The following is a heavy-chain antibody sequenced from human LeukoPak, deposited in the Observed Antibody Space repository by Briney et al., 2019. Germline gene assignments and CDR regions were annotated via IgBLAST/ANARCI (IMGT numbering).Heavy chain of an antibody. D-gene: IGHD2-15*01. CDR3: AKDTTPYDRYYFDY. CDR1: GFAFSSYA. Sequence: GGSLRLSCAASGFAFSSYAMSWVRQAPGKGLEWVSAISGSGGSTYYADSVKGRFTISRDNSKNTLYLQMNSLRAEDTAVYYCAKDTTPYDRYYFDYWGQGTLATVSS. J-gene: IGHJ4*02. V-gene: IGHV3-23*01. CDR2: ISGSGGST.